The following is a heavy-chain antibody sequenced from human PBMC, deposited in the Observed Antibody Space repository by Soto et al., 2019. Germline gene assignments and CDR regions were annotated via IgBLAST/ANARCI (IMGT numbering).Heavy chain of an antibody. CDR1: GASISTSY. J-gene: IGHJ4*01. V-gene: IGHV4-4*07. Sequence: SETLSPSCTVSGASISTSYWSWIRQPAGRGLEWIGRMYVSGTTNYNPSLKSRVTMSMDTSNNQFSLKLKFVISADTAMYDFARDLRYSADYRYRHFWGAGTLVTV. D-gene: IGHD5-18*01. CDR3: ARDLRYSADYRYRHF. CDR2: MYVSGTT.